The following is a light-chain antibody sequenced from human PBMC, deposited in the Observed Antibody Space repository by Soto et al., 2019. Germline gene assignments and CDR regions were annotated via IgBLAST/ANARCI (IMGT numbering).Light chain of an antibody. Sequence: EVMMTQSPATLSVSPGERVTLSCRASESVHRNLAWYQQKPGQGPSLLIYYASTRATGVPDRFTGSGCGTEFTLTISSLQSDDFGVYHCQHYSNWPPTFGPGTKVEI. V-gene: IGKV3-15*01. J-gene: IGKJ3*01. CDR2: YAS. CDR1: ESVHRN. CDR3: QHYSNWPPT.